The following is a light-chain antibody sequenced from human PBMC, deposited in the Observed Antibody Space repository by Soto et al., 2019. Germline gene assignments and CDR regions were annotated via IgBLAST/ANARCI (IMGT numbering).Light chain of an antibody. CDR2: GAS. CDR1: QSVSSSY. Sequence: EIVLTQSPGTLSLSPGERATLSCRASQSVSSSYLAWYQQKPGQAPRLLIYGASSRATGIPDRFSGSVSGTDFPLTISRREPEDVAVYYCQQYGSSPLTFGGGTKGEIK. J-gene: IGKJ4*01. CDR3: QQYGSSPLT. V-gene: IGKV3-20*01.